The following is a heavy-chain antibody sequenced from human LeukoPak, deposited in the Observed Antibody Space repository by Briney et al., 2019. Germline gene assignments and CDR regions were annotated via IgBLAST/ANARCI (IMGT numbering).Heavy chain of an antibody. V-gene: IGHV4-34*01. CDR2: INHSGST. J-gene: IGHJ4*02. CDR3: ARGLGDIVVVVAATYYFDY. Sequence: SETLSLTCAVYGGSFSGHYWSWIRQPPGKGLEWIGEINHSGSTNYNPSLKSRVTISVDTSKNQFSLKLSSVTAADTAVYYCARGLGDIVVVVAATYYFDYWGQGTLVTVSS. D-gene: IGHD2-15*01. CDR1: GGSFSGHY.